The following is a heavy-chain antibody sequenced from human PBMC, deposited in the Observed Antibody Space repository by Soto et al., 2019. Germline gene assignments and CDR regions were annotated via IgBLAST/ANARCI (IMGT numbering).Heavy chain of an antibody. CDR3: ARTYSKYSISSEGEH. CDR2: ISAYNGNT. J-gene: IGHJ4*02. D-gene: IGHD1-26*01. CDR1: CYTFTSYG. V-gene: IGHV1-18*04. Sequence: SSVKVSCKAACYTFTSYGISWVRQAPGQGLEWMGWISAYNGNTNYAQDLQGRVTMTTDTSTSTAYMELRSLRSDDTAVYYCARTYSKYSISSEGEHWGQGLLVTVSS.